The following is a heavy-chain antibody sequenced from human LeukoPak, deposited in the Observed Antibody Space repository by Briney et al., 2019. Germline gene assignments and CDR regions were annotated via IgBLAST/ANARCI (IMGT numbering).Heavy chain of an antibody. V-gene: IGHV1-2*02. CDR1: GYTFTGYY. J-gene: IGHJ4*02. CDR2: INPNSGGT. Sequence: ASVKVSCKASGYTFTGYYIHWVRQAPGQGLEWMGWINPNSGGTNYAQKFQGRVTMTRDTSISTAYMELSRLGSDDTAVYYCARPLQWLVKLTLNYWGQGTLVTVSS. D-gene: IGHD6-19*01. CDR3: ARPLQWLVKLTLNY.